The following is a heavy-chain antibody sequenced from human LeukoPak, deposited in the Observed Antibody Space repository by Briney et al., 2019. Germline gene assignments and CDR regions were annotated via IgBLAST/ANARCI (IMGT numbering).Heavy chain of an antibody. J-gene: IGHJ1*01. CDR3: AIMHGYYDGSGYWVQ. V-gene: IGHV3-23*01. CDR2: ITPNADRT. CDR1: GFTFGSYG. D-gene: IGHD3-22*01. Sequence: PGGSLRLSCAASGFTFGSYGMSWVRQAPGKGLEWVSFITPNADRTSYADSVEGRFTISRDNPRNMLYMQMNSLRDEDTAVYYCAIMHGYYDGSGYWVQWGQGTLVTVSS.